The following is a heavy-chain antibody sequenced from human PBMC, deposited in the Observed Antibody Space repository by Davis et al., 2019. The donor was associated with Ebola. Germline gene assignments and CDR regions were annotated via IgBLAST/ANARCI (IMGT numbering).Heavy chain of an antibody. V-gene: IGHV1-69*13. Sequence: SVKVSCKASGGTFSSYAISWVRQAPGQGLEWMGGIIPIFGTANYAQKFQGRVTITADESTSTAYMELSSLRSEDTAVYYCARGGPLHGYYFDYWGQGTLVTVSS. CDR2: IIPIFGTA. CDR1: GGTFSSYA. J-gene: IGHJ4*02. CDR3: ARGGPLHGYYFDY.